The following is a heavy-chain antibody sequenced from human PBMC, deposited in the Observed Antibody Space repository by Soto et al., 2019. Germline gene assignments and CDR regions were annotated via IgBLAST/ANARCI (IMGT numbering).Heavy chain of an antibody. Sequence: PGGSLRLSCAASGFTFSSYWMHWVRQAPGKGLVWVSRINSDGSSTSYADSVKGRFTISRDNAKNTLYLQMNSLRAEDTAVYYCARVPVAPDFDYWGQGTLVTVSS. J-gene: IGHJ4*02. CDR3: ARVPVAPDFDY. V-gene: IGHV3-74*01. D-gene: IGHD2-15*01. CDR2: INSDGSST. CDR1: GFTFSSYW.